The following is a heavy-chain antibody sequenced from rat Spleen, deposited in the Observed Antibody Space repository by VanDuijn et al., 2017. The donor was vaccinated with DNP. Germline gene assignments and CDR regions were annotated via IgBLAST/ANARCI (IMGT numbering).Heavy chain of an antibody. V-gene: IGHV5-20*01. CDR3: TREQHYHFDY. CDR1: GFTFSDYN. D-gene: IGHD1-4*01. CDR2: ISHSDDTT. J-gene: IGHJ2*01. Sequence: EVQLVESGGGLVQPGRSLKLSCAASGFTFSDYNMAWVRQTPTRGLEWVAIISHSDDTTYYPDSVRGRFTISRDNAESSLYLQMGSLKSEDTATYYCTREQHYHFDYWGQGVMVTVSS.